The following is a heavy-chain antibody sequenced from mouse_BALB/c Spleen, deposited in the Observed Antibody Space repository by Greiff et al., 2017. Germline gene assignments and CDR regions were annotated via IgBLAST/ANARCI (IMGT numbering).Heavy chain of an antibody. CDR2: IYPGNSDT. D-gene: IGHD2-4*01. J-gene: IGHJ4*01. CDR3: TRWGYDYDGYYYAMDY. V-gene: IGHV1-5*01. CDR1: GYTFTSYW. Sequence: EVKLQESGTVLARPGASVKMSCKASGYTFTSYWMHWVKQRPGQGLEWIGAIYPGNSDTSYNQKFKGKAKLTAVTSTSTAYMELSSLTNEDSAVYYCTRWGYDYDGYYYAMDYWGQGTSVTVSS.